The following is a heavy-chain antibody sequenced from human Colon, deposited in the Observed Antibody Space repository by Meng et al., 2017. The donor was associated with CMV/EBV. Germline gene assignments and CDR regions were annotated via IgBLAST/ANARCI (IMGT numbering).Heavy chain of an antibody. CDR1: GFTFSSYA. Sequence: GESLKISCTASGFTFSSYAMSWVRQAPGKGLEWVSGISASGENTYYADSVKGRFTISRDNSKNTLYLQLNNLRGDDTAVYYCAKIQRGNFDYWGQGTLVTVSS. CDR3: AKIQRGNFDY. V-gene: IGHV3-23*01. J-gene: IGHJ4*02. CDR2: ISASGENT. D-gene: IGHD3-10*01.